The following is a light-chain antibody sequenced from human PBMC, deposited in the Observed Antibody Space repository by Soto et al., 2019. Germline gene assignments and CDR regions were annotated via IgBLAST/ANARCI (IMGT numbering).Light chain of an antibody. CDR3: QQYNNWPRT. CDR2: GAS. V-gene: IGKV3-15*01. Sequence: EIVMTQSPATLSVSPGERGTLSCRASQSVSSNLAWYQHKPGQAPRLLIYGASTRATGIPARFSGSGSGTEFTLTISSLQSEDFAVYYCQQYNNWPRTFGQGTKVEIK. CDR1: QSVSSN. J-gene: IGKJ1*01.